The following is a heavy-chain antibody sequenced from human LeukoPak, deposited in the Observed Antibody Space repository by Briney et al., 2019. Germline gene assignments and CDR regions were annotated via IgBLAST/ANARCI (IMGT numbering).Heavy chain of an antibody. J-gene: IGHJ4*02. CDR1: GGSISSGGYY. CDR2: IYYSGST. CDR3: ARAYRIAVARPFDY. V-gene: IGHV4-31*03. Sequence: TLSLTCTVSGGSISSGGYYWSWIRQHPGKGLEWIGCIYYSGSTYYNPSLKSRVTISVDTSKNQFSLKLSSVTAADTAVYYCARAYRIAVARPFDYWGQGTLVTVSS. D-gene: IGHD6-19*01.